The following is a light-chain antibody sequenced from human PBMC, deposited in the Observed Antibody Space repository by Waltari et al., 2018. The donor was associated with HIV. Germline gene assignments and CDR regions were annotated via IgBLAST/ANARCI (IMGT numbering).Light chain of an antibody. Sequence: QSALTQPASVSGSPGQSLTISCTGTRSDVGGYNYVSWYQQHPGKAPKLMIYAVSNRPSGVSNRFSGSKSGNTASLTISGLQAEDEADYYCSSYTSSRSYVFGTGTRVTV. CDR3: SSYTSSRSYV. V-gene: IGLV2-14*03. CDR2: AVS. J-gene: IGLJ1*01. CDR1: RSDVGGYNY.